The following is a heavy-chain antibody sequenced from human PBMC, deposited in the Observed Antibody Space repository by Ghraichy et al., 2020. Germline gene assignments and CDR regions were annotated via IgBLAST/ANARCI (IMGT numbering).Heavy chain of an antibody. D-gene: IGHD3-9*01. CDR3: TTGSLLRYFDWLLVDAFDI. Sequence: LSLTCAASGFTFSNAWMSWVRQAPGKGLEWVGRIKSKTDGGTTDYAAPVKGRFTISRDDSKNTLYLQMNSLKTEDTAVYYCTTGSLLRYFDWLLVDAFDIWGQGTMVTVSS. V-gene: IGHV3-15*01. CDR1: GFTFSNAW. CDR2: IKSKTDGGTT. J-gene: IGHJ3*02.